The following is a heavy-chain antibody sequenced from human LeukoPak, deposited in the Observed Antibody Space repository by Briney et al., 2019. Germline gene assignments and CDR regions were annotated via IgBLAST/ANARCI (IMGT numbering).Heavy chain of an antibody. D-gene: IGHD6-6*01. J-gene: IGHJ3*02. Sequence: ASVKVSCKASGYTFTGYYMHWVRQAPGQGLEWMGWINPNSGGTNYAQKFQGRVTMTRDTSTSTVYMELSSLRSEDTAVYYCAREGMGSSSGAFDIWGQGTMVTVSS. CDR1: GYTFTGYY. CDR2: INPNSGGT. CDR3: AREGMGSSSGAFDI. V-gene: IGHV1-2*02.